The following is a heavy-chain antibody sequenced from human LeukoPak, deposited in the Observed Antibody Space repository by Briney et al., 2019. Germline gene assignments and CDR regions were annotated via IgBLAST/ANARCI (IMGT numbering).Heavy chain of an antibody. CDR2: IYPGDSDT. D-gene: IGHD2-15*01. CDR3: ARRLCSGGSCYFFDH. V-gene: IGHV5-51*01. J-gene: IGHJ4*02. CDR1: GYSFSSYW. Sequence: GESLKISCKGSGYSFSSYWIGWVRQMPGKGLEWMGIIYPGDSDTRYSPSFQGQVTISADKSITTAYLQWSSLKASDTAIYYCARRLCSGGSCYFFDHWGQGTLVTVSS.